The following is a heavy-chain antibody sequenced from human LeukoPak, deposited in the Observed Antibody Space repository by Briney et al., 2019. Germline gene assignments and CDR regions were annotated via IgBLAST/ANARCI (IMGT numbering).Heavy chain of an antibody. CDR2: IKQDGSEK. J-gene: IGHJ3*02. CDR3: ARGRTYESSGYYYHLKAFDI. Sequence: PGGSLGLSCAASGFTFSSYWVSWVRQAPGKGLEWVANIKQDGSEKYYVDSVRGRFTISRDDAKNSLYLQMNSPRAEDTAVYYCARGRTYESSGYYYHLKAFDIWGQGTMVTVSS. V-gene: IGHV3-7*04. D-gene: IGHD3-22*01. CDR1: GFTFSSYW.